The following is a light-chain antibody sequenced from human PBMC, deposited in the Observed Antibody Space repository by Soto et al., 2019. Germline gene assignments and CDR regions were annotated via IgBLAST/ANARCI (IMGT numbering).Light chain of an antibody. CDR3: SSFTSSSTRV. CDR2: DVS. CDR1: SSDVGAYNY. J-gene: IGLJ1*01. V-gene: IGLV2-14*01. Sequence: QSALTQSASVSGSPGQSITISCTGTSSDVGAYNYVSWYQQHPGKAPKLIIYDVSSRPSGVSNRFSGSKSGNTASLTISALQAEDEADYYCSSFTSSSTRVFGTGTKLTVL.